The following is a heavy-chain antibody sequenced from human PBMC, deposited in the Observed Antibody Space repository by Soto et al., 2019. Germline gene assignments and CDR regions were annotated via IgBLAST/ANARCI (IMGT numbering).Heavy chain of an antibody. CDR1: GGSISSSNW. V-gene: IGHV4-4*02. CDR3: GRGGIGSIDY. CDR2: IYHSGST. J-gene: IGHJ4*02. Sequence: QVQLQESGPGLVKPSGTLSLTCAVSGGSISSSNWWTWVRQPPGKGLEWIGEIYHSGSTNYNPSLKSRVTISVDTSKNQFSLKLNSVTAADTAEYYCGRGGIGSIDYWGQGTLVTVSS. D-gene: IGHD1-26*01.